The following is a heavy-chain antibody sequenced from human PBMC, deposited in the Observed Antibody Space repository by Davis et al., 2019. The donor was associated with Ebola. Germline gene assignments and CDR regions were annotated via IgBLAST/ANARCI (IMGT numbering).Heavy chain of an antibody. Sequence: MPSETLSLTCTVSGGSISSSSYYWGWIRQPPGKGLEWIGEINHSGSTNYNPSLKSRVTISVDTSKNQFSLKLSSVTAADTAVYYCARGRLRWERVYDYWGQGTLVTVSS. CDR3: ARGRLRWERVYDY. J-gene: IGHJ4*02. CDR1: GGSISSSSYY. D-gene: IGHD4-23*01. V-gene: IGHV4-39*07. CDR2: INHSGST.